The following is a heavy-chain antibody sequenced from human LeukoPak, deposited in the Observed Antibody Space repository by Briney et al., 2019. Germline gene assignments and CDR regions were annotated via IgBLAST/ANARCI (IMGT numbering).Heavy chain of an antibody. CDR2: INHSGST. CDR3: ARGGFYCGGDCYVDY. CDR1: GGSFSPYY. V-gene: IGHV4-34*01. D-gene: IGHD2-21*02. Sequence: SETLSLTCAVYGGSFSPYYRSWIRQAPGKGLEWIGEINHSGSTNYNPSLKSRVTISVDTSKNQFSLRLSSVTAADTAVYYCARGGFYCGGDCYVDYWGQGTLVTVSS. J-gene: IGHJ4*02.